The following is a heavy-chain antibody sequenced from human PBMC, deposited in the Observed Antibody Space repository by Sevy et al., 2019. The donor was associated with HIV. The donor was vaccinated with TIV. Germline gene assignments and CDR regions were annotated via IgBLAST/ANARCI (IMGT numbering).Heavy chain of an antibody. J-gene: IGHJ6*03. V-gene: IGHV3-7*01. D-gene: IGHD4-17*01. Sequence: GGSRRLSCAASGFTFSKYWMSWVRQAPGKGLEWVANIQEDGSGKYYVDAVKGRFTISRDNAKNSLYLQMNSLRAEDTAVYYCATDPFSVTSSNDYMDVWGKGTTVTVSS. CDR2: IQEDGSGK. CDR3: ATDPFSVTSSNDYMDV. CDR1: GFTFSKYW.